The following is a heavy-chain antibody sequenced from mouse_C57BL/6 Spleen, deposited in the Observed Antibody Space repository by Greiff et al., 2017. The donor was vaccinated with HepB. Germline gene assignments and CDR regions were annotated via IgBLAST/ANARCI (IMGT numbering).Heavy chain of an antibody. Sequence: LVESGAELAKPGASVKLSCKASGYTFTSYWMHWVKQRPGQGLEWIGYINPSSGYTKYNQKFKDKATLTADKSSSTAYMQLRSLTYEDSAVYYCARRKGNYDYDEGFDYWGQGTTLTVSS. CDR2: INPSSGYT. CDR3: ARRKGNYDYDEGFDY. CDR1: GYTFTSYW. D-gene: IGHD2-4*01. V-gene: IGHV1-7*01. J-gene: IGHJ2*01.